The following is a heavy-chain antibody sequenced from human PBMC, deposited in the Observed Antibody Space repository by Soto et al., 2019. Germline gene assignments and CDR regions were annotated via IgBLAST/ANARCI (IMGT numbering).Heavy chain of an antibody. J-gene: IGHJ6*02. CDR3: AREGVAPYYYYGMDV. Sequence: QVQLVQSGAEVKKPGASVKVSCKATGYTFTRSGISWVRRAPGQGLEWMGWISTYNGDTNYAQTFQGRVTMTTDTSTSTVHMEVRSLRSDDTAVYYCAREGVAPYYYYGMDVWGQGTPVTVSS. CDR2: ISTYNGDT. CDR1: GYTFTRSG. D-gene: IGHD5-12*01. V-gene: IGHV1-18*01.